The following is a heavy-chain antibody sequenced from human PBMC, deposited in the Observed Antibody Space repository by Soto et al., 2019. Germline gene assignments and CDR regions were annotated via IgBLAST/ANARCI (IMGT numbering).Heavy chain of an antibody. CDR2: INADNGNT. V-gene: IGHV1-3*01. CDR1: GYTFTNNI. J-gene: IGHJ3*02. CDR3: ARAMVSDAFDI. D-gene: IGHD5-18*01. Sequence: GASVKVSCKASGYTFTNNIMYWVRQAPGQRLEWMGWINADNGNTKYSQKLQGRVTITRGTSASTAYMELSSLTSKDTAVYYCARAMVSDAFDIWGQGTMVTVSS.